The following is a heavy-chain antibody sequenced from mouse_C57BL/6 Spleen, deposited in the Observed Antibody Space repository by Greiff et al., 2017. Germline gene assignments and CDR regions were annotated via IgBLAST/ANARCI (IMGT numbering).Heavy chain of an antibody. V-gene: IGHV5-4*03. CDR2: ISDGGSYT. CDR1: GFTFSSYA. D-gene: IGHD1-3*01. J-gene: IGHJ2*01. Sequence: EVKLVESGGGLVKPGGSLKLSCAASGFTFSSYAMSWVRQTPEKRLEWVATISDGGSYTYYPDNVKGRFTISRDNAKNNLYLQMSHLKSEDTAMYYCARACKESFYFDYWGQGTTLTVSS. CDR3: ARACKESFYFDY.